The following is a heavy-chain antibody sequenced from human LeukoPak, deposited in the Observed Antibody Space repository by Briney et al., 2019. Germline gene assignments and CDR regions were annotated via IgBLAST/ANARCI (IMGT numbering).Heavy chain of an antibody. J-gene: IGHJ4*02. CDR3: AREGPGITGTPTTDY. V-gene: IGHV4-31*03. D-gene: IGHD1-20*01. CDR1: GGSISSGGYY. CDR2: IYYSGST. Sequence: PSQTLSLTCTVSGGSISSGGYYWSWIRQHPGKGLEWIGYIYYSGSTYYNPSLKSRVTISVDTSKNQFSLKLSSVTAADAAVYYCAREGPGITGTPTTDYWGQGTLVTVSS.